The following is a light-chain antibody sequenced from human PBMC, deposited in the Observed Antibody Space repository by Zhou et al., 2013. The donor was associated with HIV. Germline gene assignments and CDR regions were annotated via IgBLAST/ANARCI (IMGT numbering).Light chain of an antibody. Sequence: DIQMTQFPSTLPASVGDRVTITCRASQNINYWLAWYQQKPGKAPKLLIYKASTLEGGVPSRFGGSGSGTEFTLTISSLQPDDFATYFCQQYNTLVTFGPWDQS. V-gene: IGKV1-5*03. J-gene: IGKJ3*01. CDR1: QNINYW. CDR3: QQYNTLVT. CDR2: KAS.